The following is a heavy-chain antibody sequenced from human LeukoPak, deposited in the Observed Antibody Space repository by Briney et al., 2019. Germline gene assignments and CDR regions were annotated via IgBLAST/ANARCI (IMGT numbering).Heavy chain of an antibody. CDR2: IYYSGST. Sequence: SETLSLSCTVSGGSISSSSYYWGWIRQPPGKGLGWIGSIYYSGSTYYNPSLKSRVTISVDTSKNQFSLKLSSVTAADTAVYYCARVFSGSSRYFDLWGRGTLVTVSS. CDR3: ARVFSGSSRYFDL. J-gene: IGHJ2*01. D-gene: IGHD6-19*01. V-gene: IGHV4-39*07. CDR1: GGSISSSSYY.